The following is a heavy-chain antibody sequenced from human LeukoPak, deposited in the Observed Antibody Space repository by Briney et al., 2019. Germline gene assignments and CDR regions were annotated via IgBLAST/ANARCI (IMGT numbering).Heavy chain of an antibody. D-gene: IGHD4-23*01. CDR3: AREVADYGGFYYYHYMDV. CDR1: GGSISSYY. J-gene: IGHJ6*03. CDR2: IYTSGSN. V-gene: IGHV4-4*07. Sequence: SETLSLTCTVSGGSISSYYWSWIRQPAGKGLEWIGRIYTSGSNNYNPSLKSRVTMSVDTSKNQFSLKLSSVTAADTAMYYCAREVADYGGFYYYHYMDVWGKGTTVTISS.